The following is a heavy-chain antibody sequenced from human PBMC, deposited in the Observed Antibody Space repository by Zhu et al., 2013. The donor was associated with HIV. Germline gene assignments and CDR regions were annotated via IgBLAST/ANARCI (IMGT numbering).Heavy chain of an antibody. CDR1: GYRFTAYY. J-gene: IGHJ1*01. CDR3: AREVGGYFQH. Sequence: QVQLLQSGAEVKRPGASVTVSCRPSGYRFTAYYIHWVRQAPGKGIEWMGWIKPDSGFTNYAQMFQGRITLTRDVSLSTIFMELASLTSDDTAVYYCAREVGGYFQHWGQGTLVTVSS. V-gene: IGHV1-2*02. CDR2: IKPDSGFT.